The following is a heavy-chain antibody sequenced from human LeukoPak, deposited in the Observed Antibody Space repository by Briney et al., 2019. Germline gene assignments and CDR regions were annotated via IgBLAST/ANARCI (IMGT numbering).Heavy chain of an antibody. J-gene: IGHJ5*02. V-gene: IGHV1-2*02. Sequence: ASVKVSCKASGYTFTGYYMHWVRQAPGQGLEWMGWINPNSGGTNYAQKFQGRVTMTRDTSISTAYMELSRLRSDDTAVYYCARDTRDDSNYVNWFDPWGQGTLVTVSS. CDR1: GYTFTGYY. CDR2: INPNSGGT. D-gene: IGHD4-11*01. CDR3: ARDTRDDSNYVNWFDP.